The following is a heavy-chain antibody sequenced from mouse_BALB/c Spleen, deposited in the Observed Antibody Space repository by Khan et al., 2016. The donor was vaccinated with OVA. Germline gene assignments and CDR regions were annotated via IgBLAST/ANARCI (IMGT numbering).Heavy chain of an antibody. Sequence: VQLQQSGAELAKPGASVKMSCKASGYTFTSYWMHWVKQRPGQGLEWIGYINPSTDYTEYNQKFKDKATLTADKSSSTAYMQLPNLTSDDSAVYYCVNHGSSSAWFTYWGQGTLVTVSA. CDR1: GYTFTSYW. D-gene: IGHD1-1*01. CDR2: INPSTDYT. J-gene: IGHJ3*01. V-gene: IGHV1-7*01. CDR3: VNHGSSSAWFTY.